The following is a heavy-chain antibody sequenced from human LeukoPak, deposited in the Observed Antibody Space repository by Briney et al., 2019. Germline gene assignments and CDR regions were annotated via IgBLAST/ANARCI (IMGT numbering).Heavy chain of an antibody. J-gene: IGHJ1*01. CDR1: GFTFSSYG. Sequence: PGESLRLSCAASGFTFSSYGMHWVRQAPGKGLEWVAVISYDGSNKYYADSVKGRFTISRDNSKNTLYLQMNSLRAEDTAVYYCAKDLQHWGQAPWSPSPQ. V-gene: IGHV3-30*18. CDR3: AKDLQH. CDR2: ISYDGSNK.